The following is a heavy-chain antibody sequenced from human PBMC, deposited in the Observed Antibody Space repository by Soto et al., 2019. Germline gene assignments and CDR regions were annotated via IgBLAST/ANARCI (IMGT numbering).Heavy chain of an antibody. CDR1: GVSISSYY. V-gene: IGHV4-59*01. Sequence: SETLSLTSTVSGVSISSYYWSWIRQPPGKGLEWIGYIYYNGNTNYNPSLKSRLTISRDTSKSQVVLTMTNVDPVDTGTYFCARALREGLPIYYFDSWGQGTLVTVS. D-gene: IGHD1-26*01. CDR3: ARALREGLPIYYFDS. J-gene: IGHJ4*02. CDR2: IYYNGNT.